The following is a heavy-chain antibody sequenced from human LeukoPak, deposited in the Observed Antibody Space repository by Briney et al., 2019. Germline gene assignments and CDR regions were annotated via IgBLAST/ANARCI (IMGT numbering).Heavy chain of an antibody. V-gene: IGHV1-8*01. CDR3: ARVSTYFGVVTDFDY. J-gene: IGHJ4*02. CDR2: MNPNSGNT. CDR1: GYTFTSYD. D-gene: IGHD3-3*01. Sequence: ASVKVSCKASGYTFTSYDINWVRQATGQGLEWMGWMNPNSGNTGYAQKLQLRVTMTRNTSISTAYMELSSLRSEDTAVYYCARVSTYFGVVTDFDYWGQGTLVTVSS.